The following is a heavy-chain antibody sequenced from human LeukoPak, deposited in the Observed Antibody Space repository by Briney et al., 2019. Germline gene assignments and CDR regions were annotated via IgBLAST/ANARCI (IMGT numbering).Heavy chain of an antibody. Sequence: PGGSLRLSCAASGFTFSAYYMHWVRQAPGKGLEWVALVSNDGGIKYYGASVRGRFTISRGNPENTLYLQMNSLRADDTAVYYCAKGGEQKTFRCGMDSWGQGTLVTVSS. D-gene: IGHD1/OR15-1a*01. CDR1: GFTFSAYY. CDR2: VSNDGGIK. V-gene: IGHV3-30*18. J-gene: IGHJ4*02. CDR3: AKGGEQKTFRCGMDS.